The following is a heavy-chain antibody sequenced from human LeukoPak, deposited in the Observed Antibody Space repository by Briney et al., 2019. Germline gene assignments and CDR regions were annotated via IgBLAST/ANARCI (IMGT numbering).Heavy chain of an antibody. CDR3: AKDFEQNRYISSWLDY. CDR1: GFTFRSYG. J-gene: IGHJ4*02. Sequence: GGSLRLSCAASGFTFRSYGMHWVRQAPGKGLEWVAFIRYDGSHKYYADSVKGRFTISRGNSKNTQYLQMNNLRAEDTAVFYCAKDFEQNRYISSWLDYWGQGTLVTVSS. D-gene: IGHD6-13*01. CDR2: IRYDGSHK. V-gene: IGHV3-30*02.